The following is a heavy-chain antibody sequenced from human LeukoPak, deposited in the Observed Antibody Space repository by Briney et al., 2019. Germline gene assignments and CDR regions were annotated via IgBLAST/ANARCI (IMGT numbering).Heavy chain of an antibody. V-gene: IGHV3-11*01. Sequence: GGSLRLSCAASGFTFSDYYMSWIRQAPGKGLEWVSYTSSSGNTQYYTDSVEGRFTISRDNAKNSLYLQMNSLRGEDTALYYCAKDTLVDIVAGYMDVWGKGTSVTVSS. D-gene: IGHD5-12*01. J-gene: IGHJ6*03. CDR1: GFTFSDYY. CDR2: TSSSGNTQ. CDR3: AKDTLVDIVAGYMDV.